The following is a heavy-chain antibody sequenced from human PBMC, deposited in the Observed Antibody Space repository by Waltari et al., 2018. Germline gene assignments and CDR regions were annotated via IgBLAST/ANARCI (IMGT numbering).Heavy chain of an antibody. CDR1: GDSINTDSYY. CDR3: ARRWGGRLGPNKDRPPFDY. J-gene: IGHJ4*02. V-gene: IGHV4-39*01. D-gene: IGHD3-16*01. Sequence: QLQLQESGPRLVKPSETLSTTCSVSGDSINTDSYYWGWFRQSPGKTLEWLGSVHSTGNTYYNPSLKSRLSISIDASKNQFSLNLTSVTTADTATYFCARRWGGRLGPNKDRPPFDYWGQGTLVTVSS. CDR2: VHSTGNT.